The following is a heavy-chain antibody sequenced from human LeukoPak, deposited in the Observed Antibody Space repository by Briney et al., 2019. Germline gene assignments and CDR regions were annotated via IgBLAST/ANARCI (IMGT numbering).Heavy chain of an antibody. J-gene: IGHJ3*02. V-gene: IGHV1-18*01. Sequence: GASVKVSCKASGYSFTSYGISWVRQAPGQGLEWMGWISAYNGNTNYAQKLQGRVTMTTNTSTSTAYMELSSLRSEDTAVYYCANSYIMIYAFDIWGQGTMVTVSS. CDR2: ISAYNGNT. CDR1: GYSFTSYG. D-gene: IGHD3/OR15-3a*01. CDR3: ANSYIMIYAFDI.